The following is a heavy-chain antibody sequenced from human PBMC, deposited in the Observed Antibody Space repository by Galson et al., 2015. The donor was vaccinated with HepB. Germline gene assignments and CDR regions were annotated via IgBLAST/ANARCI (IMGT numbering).Heavy chain of an antibody. V-gene: IGHV5-10-1*01. D-gene: IGHD7-27*01. CDR3: ARLVWSGEPYYGMDV. CDR1: GYRFTDYW. J-gene: IGHJ6*02. CDR2: IDPSDSYT. Sequence: QSGAEVKKPGESLRISCPTSGYRFTDYWISWVRQTPGKGLEWMGRIDPSDSYTIYNPSLQGHYSFSADRSITTAYLQWTSLQASDSGIYYCARLVWSGEPYYGMDVWGQGTTIIVS.